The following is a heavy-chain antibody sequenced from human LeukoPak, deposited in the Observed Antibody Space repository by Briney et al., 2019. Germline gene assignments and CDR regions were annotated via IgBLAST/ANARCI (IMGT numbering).Heavy chain of an antibody. V-gene: IGHV3-23*01. J-gene: IGHJ2*01. CDR2: ISYSGGST. CDR3: AKDLEDSTGPRRFVWYIDL. Sequence: QSGGSLRLSCAASGFTFSSYWMYWVRQAPGKGLEWVSAISYSGGSTYYPDSVKGRFTVSRDNSKNTLYLQLNSLRVEDTAVYYCAKDLEDSTGPRRFVWYIDLWGRGTPVTVSS. D-gene: IGHD3-22*01. CDR1: GFTFSSYW.